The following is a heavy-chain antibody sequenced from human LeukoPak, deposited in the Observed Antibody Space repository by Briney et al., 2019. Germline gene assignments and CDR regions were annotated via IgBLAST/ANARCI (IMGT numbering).Heavy chain of an antibody. CDR1: GFTFSNYW. CDR3: AREEGGYSYGYLFDY. Sequence: GGSLRLSCAASGFTFSNYWMSWVRQAPGMGLEWVSTISGSGGSIFYADSVKGRFTISRDNSDNTLFLQMNSLRAEDTAVYYCAREEGGYSYGYLFDYWGQGTLVTVSS. D-gene: IGHD5-18*01. J-gene: IGHJ4*02. CDR2: ISGSGGSI. V-gene: IGHV3-23*01.